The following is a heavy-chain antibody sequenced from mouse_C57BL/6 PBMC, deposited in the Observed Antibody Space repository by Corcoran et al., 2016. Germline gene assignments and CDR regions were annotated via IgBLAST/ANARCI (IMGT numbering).Heavy chain of an antibody. CDR2: INPNNGGT. D-gene: IGHD2-3*01. CDR3: ARGGYSYYYAMDY. V-gene: IGHV1-26*01. CDR1: GYTFTGYY. J-gene: IGHJ4*01. Sequence: EVQMQQSGPELVKPGASVKISCKASGYTFTGYYMNWVKQSHGKSLEWIGDINPNNGGTSYNQKFKGKATLTVDKSSSTAYMELRSLTSEDSAVYYCARGGYSYYYAMDYWGQGTSVTVSS.